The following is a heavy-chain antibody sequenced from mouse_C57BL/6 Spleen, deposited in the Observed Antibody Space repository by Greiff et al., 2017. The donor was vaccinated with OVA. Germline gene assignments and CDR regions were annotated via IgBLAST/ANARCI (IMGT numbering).Heavy chain of an antibody. CDR3: ARGTVVATRAMDY. CDR1: GFTFSDYG. D-gene: IGHD1-1*01. J-gene: IGHJ4*01. CDR2: ISSGSSTI. V-gene: IGHV5-17*01. Sequence: EVQLQESGGGLVKPGGSLKLSCAASGFTFSDYGMHWVRQAPEKGLEWVAYISSGSSTIYYADTVKGRFTISRDNAKNTLFLQMTSLRSEDTAMYYCARGTVVATRAMDYWGQGTSVTVSS.